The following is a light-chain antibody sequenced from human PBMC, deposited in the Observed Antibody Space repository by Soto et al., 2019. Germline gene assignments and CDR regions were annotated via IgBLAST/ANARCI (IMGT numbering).Light chain of an antibody. CDR2: DAT. Sequence: DIQITQSPSTLSSSPGERATLSCRGSQSISRWLAWYQQKPGKAPKLLIHDATSLESGVPSRFSGSGSGTEFTLTISSLQPDDFATYYCQQYSSYWTFAQGTKVDIK. CDR1: QSISRW. CDR3: QQYSSYWT. V-gene: IGKV1-5*01. J-gene: IGKJ1*01.